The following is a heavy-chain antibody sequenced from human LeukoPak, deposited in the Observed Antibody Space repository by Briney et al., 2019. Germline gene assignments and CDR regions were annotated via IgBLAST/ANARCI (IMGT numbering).Heavy chain of an antibody. CDR2: IYYSGST. CDR3: ARSDILTGYSLDY. J-gene: IGHJ4*02. V-gene: IGHV4-39*07. D-gene: IGHD3-9*01. CDR1: GGSISSSSYY. Sequence: KPSETLSLTCTVSGGSISSSSYYWGWIRQSPGKGLEWIGSIYYSGSTYYNPSLKSRVTISVDTSKNQFSLKPSSVTAADTAVYYCARSDILTGYSLDYWGQGTLVTVSS.